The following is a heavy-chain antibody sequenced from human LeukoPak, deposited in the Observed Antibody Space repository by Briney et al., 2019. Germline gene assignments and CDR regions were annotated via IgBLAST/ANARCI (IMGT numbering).Heavy chain of an antibody. D-gene: IGHD6-6*01. Sequence: GGSLRLSCRASGFTFDDYSMHWVRQSPGRGLEWVALITWSGDGTYYADSVKGRFTVSRDNAKNSLYLQMNSLRAEDTAVYYCAREGSSSSDASDIWGQGTMVTVSS. CDR1: GFTFDDYS. V-gene: IGHV3-43*01. CDR3: AREGSSSSDASDI. CDR2: ITWSGDGT. J-gene: IGHJ3*02.